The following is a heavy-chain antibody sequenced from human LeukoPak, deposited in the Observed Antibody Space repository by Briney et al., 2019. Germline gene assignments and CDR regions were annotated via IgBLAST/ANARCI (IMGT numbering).Heavy chain of an antibody. CDR2: IYHSGST. D-gene: IGHD6-19*01. J-gene: IGHJ4*02. V-gene: IGHV4-38-2*02. Sequence: SETLSLTCTVSGYSISSGYYWGWIRQPPGKGLEWIGSIYHSGSTYYNPSLKNRVTISVDTSKNQFSLKLSSVTAADTAVYYCARGQWLATYFDYWGQGTLVTVSS. CDR3: ARGQWLATYFDY. CDR1: GYSISSGYY.